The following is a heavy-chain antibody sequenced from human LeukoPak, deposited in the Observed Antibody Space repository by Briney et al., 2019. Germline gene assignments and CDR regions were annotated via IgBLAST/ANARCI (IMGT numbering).Heavy chain of an antibody. CDR2: IMPISGTA. D-gene: IGHD2-2*01. J-gene: IGHJ4*02. Sequence: SVKVSCKASGGTFSSYDISWVRQAPGQGLEWMGGIMPISGTANYAQKFQGRITITADKPTNTAYMELSSLRSEDTAVYYCASGRTDIVVVPATLRNYYFDYWGQGTLVTVSS. CDR1: GGTFSSYD. V-gene: IGHV1-69*06. CDR3: ASGRTDIVVVPATLRNYYFDY.